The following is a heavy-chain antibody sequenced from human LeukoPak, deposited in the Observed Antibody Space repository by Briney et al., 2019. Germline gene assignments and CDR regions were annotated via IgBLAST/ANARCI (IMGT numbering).Heavy chain of an antibody. J-gene: IGHJ5*02. D-gene: IGHD4-17*01. Sequence: ASVNVSCKASAYTFTSYGISWVRQAPGQGLEWMGWISAYNGNTNYAQNLQSRVTITTEDTTNTAYMHLMSMLSDDTAAVYYARAHGDYAWFDPWGQGTLDTVSA. CDR1: AYTFTSYG. CDR3: ARAHGDYAWFDP. CDR2: ISAYNGNT. V-gene: IGHV1-18*01.